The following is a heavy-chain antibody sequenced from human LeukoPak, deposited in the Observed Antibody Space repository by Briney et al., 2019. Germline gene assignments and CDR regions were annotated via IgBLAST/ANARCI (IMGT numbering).Heavy chain of an antibody. D-gene: IGHD3-3*01. J-gene: IGHJ5*02. CDR2: IYYSGST. V-gene: IGHV4-61*01. Sequence: SQTLSLTCTVSGGSISSGSYYWSWIRQPPGKGLEWIGYIYYSGSTNYNPSLKSRVTISVDTSKNQFSLKLSSVTAANTAVYYCARSPGITIFGVVITNNWFDPWGQGTLVTVSS. CDR3: ARSPGITIFGVVITNNWFDP. CDR1: GGSISSGSYY.